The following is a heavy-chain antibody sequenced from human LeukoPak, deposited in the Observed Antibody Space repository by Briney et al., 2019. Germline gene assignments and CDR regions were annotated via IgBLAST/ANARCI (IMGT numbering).Heavy chain of an antibody. CDR1: GFTFSIYA. CDR2: ITSSGDGT. Sequence: GGPLRLSCAASGFTFSIYAMSWVRQAPGKGLQWVSSITSSGDGTYYADSVRGRFTISRDNSENMLYLQMNSLRVEDTAVYFCAKDRPNYYGSNGHYYRRDGDYWGQGTLVTVSS. D-gene: IGHD3-22*01. J-gene: IGHJ4*02. V-gene: IGHV3-23*01. CDR3: AKDRPNYYGSNGHYYRRDGDY.